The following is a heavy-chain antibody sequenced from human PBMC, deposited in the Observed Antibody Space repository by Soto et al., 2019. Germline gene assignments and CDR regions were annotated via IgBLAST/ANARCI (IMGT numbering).Heavy chain of an antibody. CDR1: GFTFSSYA. J-gene: IGHJ2*01. D-gene: IGHD4-4*01. CDR2: ISYDGSNK. V-gene: IGHV3-30-3*01. Sequence: QVQLVESGGGVVQPGRSLRLSCAASGFTFSSYAIHWVRQAPGKGLEWVAVISYDGSNKYYADSVKGRFTISRDNSKNTLYLQMNSLRLEDTAVYYCARPLWRDDYNWGYFDLWGRGTLVTVSS. CDR3: ARPLWRDDYNWGYFDL.